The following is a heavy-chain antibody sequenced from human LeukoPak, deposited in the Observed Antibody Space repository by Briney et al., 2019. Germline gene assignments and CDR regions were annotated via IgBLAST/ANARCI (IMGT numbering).Heavy chain of an antibody. CDR1: GRSISSYY. Sequence: SETLSLTCTVSGRSISSYYWSWIRQPPGKGPEWIGYIYTSGSTNYNPSLKTRLTISVDTAKTQYSLKLSTVTAADTAVYYCGGDGGGGRAFDIWGQGTMVTGSS. V-gene: IGHV4-4*09. D-gene: IGHD3-16*01. CDR2: IYTSGST. CDR3: GGDGGGGRAFDI. J-gene: IGHJ3*02.